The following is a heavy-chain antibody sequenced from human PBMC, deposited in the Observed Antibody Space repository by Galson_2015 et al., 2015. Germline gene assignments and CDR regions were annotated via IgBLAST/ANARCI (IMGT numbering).Heavy chain of an antibody. D-gene: IGHD2-21*02. CDR1: GFTFSSCG. V-gene: IGHV3-30*18. CDR3: AKDYEAYGNDGDCYSYYYYGMDV. Sequence: SLRLSCAASGFTFSSCGMHWVRQAPGKGLEWVALISDEGSIKEYADSVKGRFTISRDNSKNTLSLQMNSLRAEDTAIYYCAKDYEAYGNDGDCYSYYYYGMDVWGQGTTVTVSS. CDR2: ISDEGSIK. J-gene: IGHJ6*02.